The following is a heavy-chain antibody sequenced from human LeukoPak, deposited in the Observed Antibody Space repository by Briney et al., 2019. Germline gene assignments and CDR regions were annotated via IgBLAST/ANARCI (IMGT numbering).Heavy chain of an antibody. CDR3: ALMGGGSGDLLGPVGAFDI. Sequence: GGSLRLACAASGFTFSSYWMHWVRQAPGKGLVWVSRINTDGSTTSHADSVKGRFTISRDNAKNTLSLQMNSLKAEDTAVYYCALMGGGSGDLLGPVGAFDIWGQGTMVTVSS. CDR2: INTDGSTT. J-gene: IGHJ3*02. V-gene: IGHV3-74*01. D-gene: IGHD1-26*01. CDR1: GFTFSSYW.